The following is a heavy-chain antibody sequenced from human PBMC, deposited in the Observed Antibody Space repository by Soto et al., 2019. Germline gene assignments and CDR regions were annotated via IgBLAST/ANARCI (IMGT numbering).Heavy chain of an antibody. D-gene: IGHD3-3*01. CDR2: ISNGGSTI. CDR3: AKDVARFLEWLDAENTEFDP. CDR1: GFTFSSYG. J-gene: IGHJ5*02. V-gene: IGHV3-30*18. Sequence: PGGSLRLSCAASGFTFSSYGMHWVRQAPGKGLEWVAFISNGGSTIYYADSVKGRFTISRDNSKNALYLQMNSLRAEDTAVYYCAKDVARFLEWLDAENTEFDPWGQEPWSPSPQ.